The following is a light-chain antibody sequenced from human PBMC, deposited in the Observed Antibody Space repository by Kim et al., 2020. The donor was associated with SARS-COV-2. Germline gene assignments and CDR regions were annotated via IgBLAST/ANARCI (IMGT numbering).Light chain of an antibody. CDR2: EVS. J-gene: IGLJ1*01. CDR3: SSYTSSSTYV. V-gene: IGLV2-18*02. Sequence: QSALTHPPSVSGSPGQSVTISCTGTSSDVGSFNRVSWYQQPPGTAPKVMIYEVSNRPSGVPDRFSGSKSGNTASLTISGLQAEDEADYYCSSYTSSSTYVFRTGTKVAVL. CDR1: SSDVGSFNR.